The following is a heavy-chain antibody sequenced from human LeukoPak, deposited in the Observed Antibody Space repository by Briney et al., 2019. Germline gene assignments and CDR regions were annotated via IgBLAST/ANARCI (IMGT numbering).Heavy chain of an antibody. CDR1: GSSISCGGYY. CDR2: IYYSGST. Sequence: SETLSLTCTVSGSSISCGGYYWGWIRQPPGKGLEWIGSIYYSGSTYYNPSLKSRVTISVDTSKNQFSLKLSSVTAADTAVYYCASPGGGPTDYWGQGTLVTVSS. D-gene: IGHD3-16*01. V-gene: IGHV4-39*01. CDR3: ASPGGGPTDY. J-gene: IGHJ4*02.